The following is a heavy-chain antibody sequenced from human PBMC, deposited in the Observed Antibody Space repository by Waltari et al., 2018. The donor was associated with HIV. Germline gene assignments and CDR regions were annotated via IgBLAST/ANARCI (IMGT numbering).Heavy chain of an antibody. D-gene: IGHD3-3*01. Sequence: EVKLVESGGRLVQPRGSLRLSCVASGFTFSSHWMHWVRQAPGKGLVWISRVSSDGNSTVYADSVKGRFTISRDNAKNTLFLQMNSLRVEDTAVYFCARSLYYDFWSAYPPDYWGQGTRVTVSS. CDR3: ARSLYYDFWSAYPPDY. J-gene: IGHJ4*02. CDR2: VSSDGNST. CDR1: GFTFSSHW. V-gene: IGHV3-74*03.